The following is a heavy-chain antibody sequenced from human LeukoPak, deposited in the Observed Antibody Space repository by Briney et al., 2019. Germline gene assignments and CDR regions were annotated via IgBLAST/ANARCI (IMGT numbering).Heavy chain of an antibody. CDR1: GESFSGYY. J-gene: IGHJ4*02. CDR3: ARGSRFWLGNFFRQPLFFDY. V-gene: IGHV4-34*01. CDR2: INDSGST. D-gene: IGHD6-19*01. Sequence: PSETLSLTCAVYGESFSGYYWNWIRQPPGKGLEWIGEINDSGSTNYNPSLKSRLTMSVDTSKNQFSLKLSSVTAADTAVYSCARGSRFWLGNFFRQPLFFDYWGQGNLATVSS.